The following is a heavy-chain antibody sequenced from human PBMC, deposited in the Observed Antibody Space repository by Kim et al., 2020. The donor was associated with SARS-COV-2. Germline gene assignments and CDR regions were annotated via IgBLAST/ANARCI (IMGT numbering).Heavy chain of an antibody. CDR1: GFTFSSYS. V-gene: IGHV3-21*01. J-gene: IGHJ4*02. D-gene: IGHD1-26*01. CDR2: ISSSSSYI. Sequence: GGSLRLSCAASGFTFSSYSMNWFRQAPGKGLEWVSSISSSSSYIYYADSVKGRFTISRDNAKNSLYLQMNSLRAEDTAVYYCARDRYSGSYPIDYWGQGTLVTVSS. CDR3: ARDRYSGSYPIDY.